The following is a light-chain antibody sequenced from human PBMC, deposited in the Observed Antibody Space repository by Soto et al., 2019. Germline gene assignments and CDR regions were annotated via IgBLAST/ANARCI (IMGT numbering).Light chain of an antibody. V-gene: IGLV2-14*01. Sequence: QSALTQPASVSGSPGQSITISCTGTSSDIGDYNYVSWYQQYPGKAPTLMIYDVTNRPSGVSDRFSGSKSGNTAPLTISGLQAEDEADYYCSSYRSGTTPVVFGGGTKLTVL. J-gene: IGLJ2*01. CDR2: DVT. CDR3: SSYRSGTTPVV. CDR1: SSDIGDYNY.